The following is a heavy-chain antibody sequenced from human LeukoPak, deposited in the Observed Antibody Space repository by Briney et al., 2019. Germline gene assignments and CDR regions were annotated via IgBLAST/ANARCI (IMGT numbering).Heavy chain of an antibody. CDR1: GFTFSSYD. D-gene: IGHD5-12*01. J-gene: IGHJ4*02. CDR2: ISSSGGRT. CDR3: TRGSVPGLATTYATYFDF. V-gene: IGHV3-23*01. Sequence: GGSLRLSCAVSGFTFSSYDMRWVRQAPGKGLEGVSTISSSGGRTYYADSEKGRFTISRENAKKTLYLKMESVRGGDTAVYYFTRGSVPGLATTYATYFDFWGQGTLVTVSS.